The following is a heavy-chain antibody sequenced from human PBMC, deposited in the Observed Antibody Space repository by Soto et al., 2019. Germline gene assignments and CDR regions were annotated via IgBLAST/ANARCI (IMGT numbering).Heavy chain of an antibody. CDR2: MPYDGSNK. D-gene: IGHD1-26*01. CDR3: AKNSDYSGFDY. CDR1: GFTFSRYD. J-gene: IGHJ4*02. Sequence: GSLRLSCAASGFTFSRYDMHWVRQAPGKGLQWVAVMPYDGSNKYYADSVKGRFTISRDNSKNTLYLQMNSLSPEDTAVYYCAKNSDYSGFDYWGQATLVTVAS. V-gene: IGHV3-30*18.